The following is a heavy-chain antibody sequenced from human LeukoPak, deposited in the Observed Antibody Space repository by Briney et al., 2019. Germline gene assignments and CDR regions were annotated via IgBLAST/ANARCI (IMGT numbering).Heavy chain of an antibody. CDR3: ARDGRAFGGVIVMRY. D-gene: IGHD3-16*02. Sequence: GGSLRLSCAASGFTFSSYSMNWVRQAPGKGLEWVSYISSSSSTIYYADSVKRRFTISRDNAKNSLYLQMNSLRAEDTAVYYCARDGRAFGGVIVMRYWGQGTLVTVSS. J-gene: IGHJ4*02. CDR2: ISSSSSTI. CDR1: GFTFSSYS. V-gene: IGHV3-48*01.